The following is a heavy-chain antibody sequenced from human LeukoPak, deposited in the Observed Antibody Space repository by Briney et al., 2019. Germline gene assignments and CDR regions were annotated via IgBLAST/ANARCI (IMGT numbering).Heavy chain of an antibody. V-gene: IGHV1-69*05. CDR1: GGTFSSYA. CDR2: IIPIFGTA. CDR3: ARSRDPDSGSPDYY. Sequence: SSVKVSCKASGGTFSSYAISRVRQAPGQGLEWMGGIIPIFGTANYAQKFQGRVTVTTDESTSTAYMELSSLRSEDTAVYYCARSRDPDSGSPDYYWGQGTLVTVSS. J-gene: IGHJ4*02. D-gene: IGHD1-26*01.